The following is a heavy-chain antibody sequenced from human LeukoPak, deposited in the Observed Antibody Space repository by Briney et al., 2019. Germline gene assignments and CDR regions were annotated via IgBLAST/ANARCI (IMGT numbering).Heavy chain of an antibody. Sequence: ASVKVSCKASGGTFSSYAISWLRQAPGQGLEWMGGIIPIFGTANYAQKFQGRVTITADESTSTAYMELSSLRSEDTAVYYCARGPDSSLGFDYWGQGTLVTVSS. CDR2: IIPIFGTA. D-gene: IGHD3-22*01. J-gene: IGHJ4*02. V-gene: IGHV1-69*13. CDR3: ARGPDSSLGFDY. CDR1: GGTFSSYA.